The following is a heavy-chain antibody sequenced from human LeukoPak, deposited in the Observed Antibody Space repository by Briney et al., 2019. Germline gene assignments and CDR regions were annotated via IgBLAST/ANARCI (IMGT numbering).Heavy chain of an antibody. D-gene: IGHD5-18*01. V-gene: IGHV1-46*01. CDR3: ARMGMDSAMVTNFFDC. CDR1: GYTFTGYY. Sequence: ASVKVSCKASGYTFTGYYMHWVRQAPGQGLEWMGVIHPSGGSTSYAPKFQGRVTMTKDTSTSTVYLDLSSLRFEDTALYYCARMGMDSAMVTNFFDCWGQGTMVTVSS. J-gene: IGHJ4*02. CDR2: IHPSGGST.